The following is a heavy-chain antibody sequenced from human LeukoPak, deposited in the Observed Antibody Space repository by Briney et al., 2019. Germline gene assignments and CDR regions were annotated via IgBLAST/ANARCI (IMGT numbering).Heavy chain of an antibody. CDR2: IYLDGSKI. Sequence: PGRSLRLSCTASGFTLSSYAIHWVRQAPGKGLEWVSVIYLDGSKIYYADSVKGRFTLSRDNSKNTLYLQVNSLIAEDTAVYYCVRDDSGSVIRGVLHYWGQGALVTVSS. V-gene: IGHV3-33*01. CDR3: VRDDSGSVIRGVLHY. D-gene: IGHD3-10*01. J-gene: IGHJ4*02. CDR1: GFTLSSYA.